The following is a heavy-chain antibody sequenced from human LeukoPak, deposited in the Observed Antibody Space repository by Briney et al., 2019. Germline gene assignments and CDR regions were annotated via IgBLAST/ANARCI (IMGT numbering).Heavy chain of an antibody. CDR1: GFTFSSYS. Sequence: GGSLRLSCAASGFTFSSYSMNWVRQAPGKGLEWVSSISSSSSYIYYADSVKGRLTISRDNAKNSLYLQMNSLRAEDTAVYYCARGRSSWYEVGDYYYGMDVWGQGTTVTVSS. V-gene: IGHV3-21*01. D-gene: IGHD6-13*01. J-gene: IGHJ6*02. CDR3: ARGRSSWYEVGDYYYGMDV. CDR2: ISSSSSYI.